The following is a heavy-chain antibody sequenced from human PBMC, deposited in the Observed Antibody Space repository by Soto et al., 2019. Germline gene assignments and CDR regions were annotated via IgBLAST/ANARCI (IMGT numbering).Heavy chain of an antibody. CDR3: ARREGSPRFIYAS. Sequence: GESLKISCQGSGYSFTTSWISCVRQMPGEGLEWMGRIDPSDSYINYSPSFQGRVTISADKSISTAYLQWSSLKASDTAMYYFARREGSPRFIYASWAQGTLV. CDR1: GYSFTTSW. CDR2: IDPSDSYI. V-gene: IGHV5-10-1*01. J-gene: IGHJ5*02. D-gene: IGHD3-16*01.